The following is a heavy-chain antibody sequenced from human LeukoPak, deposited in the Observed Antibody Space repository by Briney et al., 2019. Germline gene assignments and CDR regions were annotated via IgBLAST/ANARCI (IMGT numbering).Heavy chain of an antibody. D-gene: IGHD1-26*01. V-gene: IGHV4-59*01. CDR2: IYYSGST. CDR3: ARSCQKPGELHFDY. CDR1: GGSISSYY. Sequence: SETLSLTCTVSGGSISSYYWSWIRQPPGKGLEWVGYIYYSGSTNYNPSLKSRVTISVDTSKNQFSLKLSSVTAADTAVYYCARSCQKPGELHFDYWGQGTLVTVSS. J-gene: IGHJ4*02.